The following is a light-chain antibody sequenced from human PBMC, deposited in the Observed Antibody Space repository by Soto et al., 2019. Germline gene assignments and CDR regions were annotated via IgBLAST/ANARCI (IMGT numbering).Light chain of an antibody. J-gene: IGLJ3*02. CDR1: SSDVGGYNY. CDR2: EVS. Sequence: QSALTQTASVSGSPGQSITMSCTGTSSDVGGYNYVSWYQHHPGKAPKLMIYEVSTRPSGVSNRFSGSKSGNTASLTISGLQPEDEADYYCSSYSSSSTLVFGGGTKLTVL. V-gene: IGLV2-14*01. CDR3: SSYSSSSTLV.